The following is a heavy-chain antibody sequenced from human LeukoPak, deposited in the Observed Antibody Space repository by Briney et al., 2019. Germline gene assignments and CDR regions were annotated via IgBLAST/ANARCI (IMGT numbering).Heavy chain of an antibody. CDR3: TRGYSTTPGDY. D-gene: IGHD2-15*01. V-gene: IGHV3-74*01. J-gene: IGHJ4*02. CDR1: GFTFSRHW. CDR2: IMSDGSRT. Sequence: GGSLRLSCAASGFTFSRHWMYWVRQAPGKGLVWVSRIMSDGSRTSYADSVKGRFTISRDNAKNTLYQQMNSLRAEDTAVYYCTRGYSTTPGDYWGQGTLVTVSS.